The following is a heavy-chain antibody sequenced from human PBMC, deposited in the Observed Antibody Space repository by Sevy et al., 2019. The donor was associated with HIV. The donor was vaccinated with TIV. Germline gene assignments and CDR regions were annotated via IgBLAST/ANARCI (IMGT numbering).Heavy chain of an antibody. CDR1: GFTFSSYS. D-gene: IGHD6-19*01. CDR3: AREFSGGYRAPYFDY. J-gene: IGHJ4*02. CDR2: ISSSSSTI. V-gene: IGHV3-48*02. Sequence: GGSLRLSCAASGFTFSSYSMNWVRQAPGKGLEWVSYISSSSSTIYYADSVKGRFTISRDNAKNSLYLQMNSLRDEDTAVYYCAREFSGGYRAPYFDYWGQGTLVTVSS.